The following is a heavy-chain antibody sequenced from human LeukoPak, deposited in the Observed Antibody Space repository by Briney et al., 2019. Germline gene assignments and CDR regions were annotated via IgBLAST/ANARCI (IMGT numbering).Heavy chain of an antibody. V-gene: IGHV3-11*06. CDR3: ARVGSIAAAGTPDY. CDR2: ISNSGSHT. D-gene: IGHD6-13*01. CDR1: GFTFSDYY. Sequence: GGSLRLSCAASGFTFSDYYMSWVRQAPGKGLEWVSYISNSGSHTMYADSVKGRFTISRDNAKNSLSLQVNSLRADDTAVYYCARVGSIAAAGTPDYWGQGTLVTVPS. J-gene: IGHJ4*02.